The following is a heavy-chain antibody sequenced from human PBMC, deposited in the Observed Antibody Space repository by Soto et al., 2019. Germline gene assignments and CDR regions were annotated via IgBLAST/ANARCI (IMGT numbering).Heavy chain of an antibody. CDR3: ARARIAGNWCDP. V-gene: IGHV4-39*01. CDR2: IYYSGST. CDR1: GGSISSSSYY. D-gene: IGHD6-13*01. Sequence: SETLSLTCTVSGGSISSSSYYWGWIRQPPGKGLEWIGSIYYSGSTYYNPSLKSRVTISVDTSKNQFSLKLSSVTAADTAVYYCARARIAGNWCDPWGQGTLVTVSS. J-gene: IGHJ5*02.